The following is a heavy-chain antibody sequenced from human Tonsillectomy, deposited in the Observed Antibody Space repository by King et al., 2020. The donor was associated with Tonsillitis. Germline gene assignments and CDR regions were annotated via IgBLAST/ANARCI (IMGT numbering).Heavy chain of an antibody. J-gene: IGHJ4*02. CDR2: ISDDGSNK. Sequence: VQLVESGGGVVQPGRSLRLSCAASGFTFSSYAMHWVRQAPGKGLEWVAVISDDGSNKYYADSVKGRFTISRDNSKNTLYLQMNRLRAEETAVYYCARDRIAVAGQSFDYWGQGPLVTVSS. V-gene: IGHV3-30*01. CDR1: GFTFSSYA. CDR3: ARDRIAVAGQSFDY. D-gene: IGHD6-19*01.